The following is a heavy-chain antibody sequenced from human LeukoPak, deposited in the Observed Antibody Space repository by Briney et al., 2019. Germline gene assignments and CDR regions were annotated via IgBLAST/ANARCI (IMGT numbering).Heavy chain of an antibody. V-gene: IGHV4-59*01. CDR1: GGSISSYY. CDR3: VRGEGYSGSYFDY. D-gene: IGHD1-26*01. CDR2: IHYSGST. J-gene: IGHJ4*02. Sequence: KPSETLSLTCSVSGGSISSYYWSWIRQPPGKGLEWIGYIHYSGSTNYNPSLKSRVTMSVNTSKNQFSLNLSSVTAADTAVYYCVRGEGYSGSYFDYWGQGTLVTVSS.